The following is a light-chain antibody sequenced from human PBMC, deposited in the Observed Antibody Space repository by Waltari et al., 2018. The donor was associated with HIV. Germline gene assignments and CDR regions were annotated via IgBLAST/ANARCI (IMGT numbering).Light chain of an antibody. CDR2: EVS. CDR3: SSYAGSNIWV. CDR1: SRDVGGYNY. J-gene: IGLJ3*02. V-gene: IGLV2-8*01. Sequence: QSALTQPPSASGSPGQSVTISCTGTSRDVGGYNYVSWYQQHPGQAPKLMTYEVSKRPSGVPDRFSGSKSGNTASLTVSGLQAEDEADYYCSSYAGSNIWVFGGGTKLTVL.